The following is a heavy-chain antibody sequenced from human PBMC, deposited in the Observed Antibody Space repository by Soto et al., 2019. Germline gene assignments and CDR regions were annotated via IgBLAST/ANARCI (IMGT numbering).Heavy chain of an antibody. V-gene: IGHV3-33*01. CDR2: IWYDGSNK. CDR3: ARGRGGLITSIAAAGTFGY. CDR1: GFTFSSYG. D-gene: IGHD6-13*01. Sequence: GGSLRLSCAASGFTFSSYGMHWVRQAPGKGLEWVAVIWYDGSNKYYADSVKGRFTISRDNSKNTLYLQMNSLRAEDTAVYYCARGRGGLITSIAAAGTFGYWGQGTLVTVSS. J-gene: IGHJ4*02.